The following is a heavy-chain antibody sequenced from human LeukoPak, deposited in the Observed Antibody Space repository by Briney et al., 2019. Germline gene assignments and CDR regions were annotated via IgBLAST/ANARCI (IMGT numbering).Heavy chain of an antibody. Sequence: GGSLRLSCAASGFTVSSNYMNWVRQAPGKGLEWVSVIYSGGSTHYADSVKGRFTISRDNSKNTLYLQMNSLRAEDTAVYYCAKDLCSQDVIWCAFDIWGQGTMVTVSS. CDR1: GFTVSSNY. CDR3: AKDLCSQDVIWCAFDI. J-gene: IGHJ3*02. V-gene: IGHV3-53*05. CDR2: IYSGGST. D-gene: IGHD3-10*01.